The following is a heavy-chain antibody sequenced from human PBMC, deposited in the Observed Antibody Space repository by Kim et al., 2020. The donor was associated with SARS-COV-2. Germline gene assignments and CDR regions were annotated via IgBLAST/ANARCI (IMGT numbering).Heavy chain of an antibody. CDR1: GSSIGLGYY. Sequence: SETLPLTCAVSGSSIGLGYYWVWIRQPPGGGLEWVGSVSHSGHTYYNSSLKSRVTMSVDTSKNLVSLMLSSVTAADTAVYYCARQVLGSWSNFVVWGRG. CDR3: ARQVLGSWSNFVV. V-gene: IGHV4-38-2*01. CDR2: VSHSGHT. D-gene: IGHD6-13*01. J-gene: IGHJ3*01.